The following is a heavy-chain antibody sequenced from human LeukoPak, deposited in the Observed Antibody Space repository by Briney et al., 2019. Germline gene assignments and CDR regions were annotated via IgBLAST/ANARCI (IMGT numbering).Heavy chain of an antibody. CDR3: GTWAFYHGLDV. D-gene: IGHD1-26*01. V-gene: IGHV3-43*02. CDR2: INTDGGRT. J-gene: IGHJ6*02. CDR1: GFTLYAYA. Sequence: GGSLRLSCVASGFTLYAYAMHSVSLARGKGMGWVSHINTDGGRTYYADSVKGRYTISRDNSKNTLYLEMTSLRAEDSALYYCGTWAFYHGLDVWGRGTTVTVSS.